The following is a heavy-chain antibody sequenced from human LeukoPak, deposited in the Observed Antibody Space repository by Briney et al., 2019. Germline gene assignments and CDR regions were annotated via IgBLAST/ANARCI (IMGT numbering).Heavy chain of an antibody. Sequence: SVKVSCKASGGTFSSYAISWVRQAPGQGLEWMGGIIPIFGTANYARKFQGRVTITTDESTSTAYMELSSLRSEDTAVYYCARVEARYYDSSGYYSYWGQGTPVTVSS. D-gene: IGHD3-22*01. CDR2: IIPIFGTA. CDR1: GGTFSSYA. J-gene: IGHJ4*02. CDR3: ARVEARYYDSSGYYSY. V-gene: IGHV1-69*05.